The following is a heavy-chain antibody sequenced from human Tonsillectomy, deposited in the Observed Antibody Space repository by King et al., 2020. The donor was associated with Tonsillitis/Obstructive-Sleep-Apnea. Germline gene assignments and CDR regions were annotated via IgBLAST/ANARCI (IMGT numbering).Heavy chain of an antibody. Sequence: VQLVESGGGVVQPGGSLRLSCAASGFSFNNYGMHWVRQAPGKGLQWLALIWYTGSNKYYGGSVKGRFTISRDNSKDTLYLQMNDLRADDTGVYFCARDLGPHGDYVVDFWGQGTLVTVSS. CDR3: ARDLGPHGDYVVDF. CDR2: IWYTGSNK. J-gene: IGHJ4*02. D-gene: IGHD4-17*01. CDR1: GFSFNNYG. V-gene: IGHV3-33*01.